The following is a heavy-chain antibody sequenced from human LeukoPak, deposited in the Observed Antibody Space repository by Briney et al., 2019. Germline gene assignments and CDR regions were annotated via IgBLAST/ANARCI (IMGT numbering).Heavy chain of an antibody. D-gene: IGHD3-9*01. J-gene: IGHJ3*02. CDR3: ASSPFDIHDAFDI. CDR2: IYYSGST. V-gene: IGHV4-59*01. CDR1: GGSISSYY. Sequence: SETLSLTCTVSGGSISSYYWSWIRQPPGKGLEWIGYIYYSGSTNYNPSLKSRVTISVDTSKNQFSLKLSSVTAADTAVYYCASSPFDIHDAFDIWGQGTMVTVSS.